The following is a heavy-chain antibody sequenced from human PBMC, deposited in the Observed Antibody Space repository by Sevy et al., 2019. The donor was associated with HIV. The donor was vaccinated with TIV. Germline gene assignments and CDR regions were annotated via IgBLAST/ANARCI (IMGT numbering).Heavy chain of an antibody. J-gene: IGHJ4*02. CDR2: IWFDGGNQ. D-gene: IGHD6-19*01. Sequence: GGSLRLSCAASGFTFSSYGMHWVRQAPGKGLEWVAVIWFDGGNQYYADSVKGRFSISRDNSKNTVYLQMNSLRVDDTAVYYCARESGSDWYLDFWGQGTLVTVSS. CDR3: ARESGSDWYLDF. CDR1: GFTFSSYG. V-gene: IGHV3-33*01.